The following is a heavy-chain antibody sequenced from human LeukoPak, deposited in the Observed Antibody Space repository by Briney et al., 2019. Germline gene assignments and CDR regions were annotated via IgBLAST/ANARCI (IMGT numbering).Heavy chain of an antibody. Sequence: GESLKISCKGSGYSFTTYWIGWVRQMPGKGLEWMGIIYPGDSDTRYSPSFQGQVTISADKSISTAYLQWSSLKASDTAMYYCARHQIVGATRSPFDYWGQGTLVTVSS. CDR2: IYPGDSDT. D-gene: IGHD1-26*01. CDR3: ARHQIVGATRSPFDY. CDR1: GYSFTTYW. V-gene: IGHV5-51*01. J-gene: IGHJ4*02.